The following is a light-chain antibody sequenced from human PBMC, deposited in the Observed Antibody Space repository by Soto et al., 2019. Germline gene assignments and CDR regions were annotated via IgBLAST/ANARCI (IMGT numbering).Light chain of an antibody. CDR2: DVN. CDR1: SSDLGDSNF. Sequence: QSALTQPRSLSGSPGQSVTISCTGASSDLGDSNFVSWYQQHPGEVPKLLIYDVNKRPSGVPDRFSGSKSGNTASLTISGLQAEDEADYYCCSYTGNGVFGVGTKLTVL. V-gene: IGLV2-11*01. CDR3: CSYTGNGV. J-gene: IGLJ3*02.